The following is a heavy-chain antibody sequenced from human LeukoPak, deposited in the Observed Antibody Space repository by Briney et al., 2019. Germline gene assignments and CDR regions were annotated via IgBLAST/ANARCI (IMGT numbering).Heavy chain of an antibody. CDR3: ARSYEGSGFSD. D-gene: IGHD3-3*01. Sequence: GGSLRLSCAASGFIFSNYIMNWVRRAPGKGLEWGSSITNSSRYTYYADSVKGRFTISRDNAKNSLYLQMNSLRAEDTAVYYCARSYEGSGFSDWGQGTLVTVSS. V-gene: IGHV3-21*01. J-gene: IGHJ4*02. CDR1: GFIFSNYI. CDR2: ITNSSRYT.